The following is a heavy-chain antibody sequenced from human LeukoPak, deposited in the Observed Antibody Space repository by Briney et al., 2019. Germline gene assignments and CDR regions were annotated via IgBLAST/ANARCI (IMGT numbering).Heavy chain of an antibody. V-gene: IGHV4-61*02. Sequence: SETLSLTCTVSGGSISSGTYYWSWIRQPAGKGLEWIGRIYTSGTTNYNPSLKSRVTISVDTSKNQFSLKLSSVTAADTAVYYCARSGYSNFDYWGQGTLVTVSS. CDR3: ARSGYSNFDY. CDR1: GGSISSGTYY. J-gene: IGHJ4*02. D-gene: IGHD3-3*01. CDR2: IYTSGTT.